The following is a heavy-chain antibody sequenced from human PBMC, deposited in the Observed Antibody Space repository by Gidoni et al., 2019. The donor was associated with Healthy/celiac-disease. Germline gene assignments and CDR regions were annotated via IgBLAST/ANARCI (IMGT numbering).Heavy chain of an antibody. CDR2: IWYDGSNK. V-gene: IGHV3-33*01. J-gene: IGHJ6*02. CDR1: GFTFSSYA. Sequence: QVQLVESGGGVVQPGRSLRLSCAASGFTFSSYAMHWVRQAPGKGLEWVAVIWYDGSNKYYADSVKGRFTISRDNSKNTLYLQMNSLRAEDTAVYYCARGSDYSYGRNYYYYGMDVWGQGTTVTVSS. CDR3: ARGSDYSYGRNYYYYGMDV. D-gene: IGHD5-18*01.